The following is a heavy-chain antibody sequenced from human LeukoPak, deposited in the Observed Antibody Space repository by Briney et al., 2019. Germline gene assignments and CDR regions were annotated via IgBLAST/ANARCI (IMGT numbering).Heavy chain of an antibody. D-gene: IGHD3-3*01. CDR3: ARDMPDFWSGYYAFDI. CDR1: GGSISSGGYY. J-gene: IGHJ3*02. Sequence: SETLSLTCTVSGGSISSGGYYWSWIRQHPGKGLEWIGYIYYSGSTYYNPSLKSRVTISVDTPKNQFSLKLSSVTAADTAVYYCARDMPDFWSGYYAFDIWGQGTMVTVSS. CDR2: IYYSGST. V-gene: IGHV4-31*03.